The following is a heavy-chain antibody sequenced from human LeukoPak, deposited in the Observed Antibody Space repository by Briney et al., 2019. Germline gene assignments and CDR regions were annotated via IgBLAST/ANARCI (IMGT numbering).Heavy chain of an antibody. CDR2: IYYSGST. D-gene: IGHD5-12*01. V-gene: IGHV4-39*01. CDR3: ARHGATTTRYYYYYYYMDV. CDR1: GGSISSSSYY. J-gene: IGHJ6*03. Sequence: PSETLSLTCTVPGGSISSSSYYWGWIRQPPGKGLEWIGSIYYSGSTYYNPSLKSRVTISVDTSKNQFSLKLSSVTAADTAVYYCARHGATTTRYYYYYYYMDVWGKGTTVTVSS.